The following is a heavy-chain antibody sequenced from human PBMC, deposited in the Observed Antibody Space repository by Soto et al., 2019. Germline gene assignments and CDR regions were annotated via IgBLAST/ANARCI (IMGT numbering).Heavy chain of an antibody. Sequence: GGSLRLSCAASGFTFSSYAMSWVRQAPGKGLEWVSAISGSGGSTYYADSVKGRFTISRDNSKNTLYLQMNSLRAEDPAVYYCAKTDGPNKTYYDFWSGYWARDYYYYGMDVWGQGTTVTVSS. CDR2: ISGSGGST. J-gene: IGHJ6*02. CDR1: GFTFSSYA. CDR3: AKTDGPNKTYYDFWSGYWARDYYYYGMDV. V-gene: IGHV3-23*01. D-gene: IGHD3-3*01.